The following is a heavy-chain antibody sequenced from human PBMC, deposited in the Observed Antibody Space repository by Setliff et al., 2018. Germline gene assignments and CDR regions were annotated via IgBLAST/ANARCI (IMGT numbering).Heavy chain of an antibody. CDR3: ARVADGSGSFYLGFDY. D-gene: IGHD3-10*01. V-gene: IGHV4-31*03. CDR1: GYSISSGSYY. J-gene: IGHJ4*02. Sequence: SETLSLTCSVSGYSISSGSYYWNWIRQHPEKGLEWLGYIFHSGSTHYNSSLKSRITISIDTSKNHFSLELNSVTAADSAVHYCARVADGSGSFYLGFDYWGQGILVTVSS. CDR2: IFHSGST.